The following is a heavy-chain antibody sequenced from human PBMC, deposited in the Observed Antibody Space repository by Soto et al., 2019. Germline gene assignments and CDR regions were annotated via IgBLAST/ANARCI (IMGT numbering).Heavy chain of an antibody. CDR1: GFTFSSYS. CDR2: ISSSSSYI. CDR3: ARELLRGWNYYYYGMDV. Sequence: EVQLVESGGGLVKPGGSLRLSCAASGFTFSSYSMNWVRQAPGKGLEWVSSISSSSSYIYYADSVKGRFTISRDNAKNSVYLQMNRLRAEDTAVYYCARELLRGWNYYYYGMDVWGQGTTVTVSS. D-gene: IGHD2-15*01. V-gene: IGHV3-21*01. J-gene: IGHJ6*02.